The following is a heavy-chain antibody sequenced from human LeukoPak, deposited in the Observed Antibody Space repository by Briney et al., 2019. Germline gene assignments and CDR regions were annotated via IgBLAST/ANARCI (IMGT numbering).Heavy chain of an antibody. CDR1: GGSISSGSYY. Sequence: SETLSLTCTVSGGSISSGSYYWSWIRQPAGKGLEGIGRIYTSGSTNYNPSLKSRVTISVDTSKNQFSLKLSSVTAADTAVYYCAGVAGQVTMIVEEVFDPWGQGTLVTVSS. J-gene: IGHJ5*02. CDR2: IYTSGST. D-gene: IGHD3-22*01. CDR3: AGVAGQVTMIVEEVFDP. V-gene: IGHV4-61*02.